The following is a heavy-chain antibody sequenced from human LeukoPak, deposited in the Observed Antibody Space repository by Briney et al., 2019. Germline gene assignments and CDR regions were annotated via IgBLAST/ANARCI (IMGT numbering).Heavy chain of an antibody. Sequence: PGGSLRLSCAASGFTFSSYGMHWVRQAPGKGLEWVAFIRYDGSNKYYADSVKGRFTISRDNSKNTLYLQMNSLRAEDTAVYYCAKEGDGYKSDPPYYYYYMDVWGKGTTVTISS. CDR2: IRYDGSNK. D-gene: IGHD5-24*01. V-gene: IGHV3-30*02. CDR3: AKEGDGYKSDPPYYYYYMDV. CDR1: GFTFSSYG. J-gene: IGHJ6*03.